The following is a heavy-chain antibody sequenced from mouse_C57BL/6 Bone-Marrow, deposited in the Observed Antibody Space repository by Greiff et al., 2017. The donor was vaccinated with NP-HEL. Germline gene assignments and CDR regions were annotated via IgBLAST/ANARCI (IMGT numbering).Heavy chain of an antibody. CDR1: GFTFSSYG. CDR3: ARRYYGDY. CDR2: ISSGGSYT. Sequence: EVQLVESGGDLVKPGGSLKLSCAASGFTFSSYGMSWVRQTPDKRLEWVATISSGGSYTYYPDSVKGRFTISRDNAKNTLYLQMISLKSEDTARYYCARRYYGDYWGQGTTLTVSS. D-gene: IGHD1-1*01. V-gene: IGHV5-6*01. J-gene: IGHJ2*01.